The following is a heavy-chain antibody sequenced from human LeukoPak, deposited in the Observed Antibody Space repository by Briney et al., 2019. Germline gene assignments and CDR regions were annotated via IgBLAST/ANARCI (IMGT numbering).Heavy chain of an antibody. V-gene: IGHV3-74*01. Sequence: PWGSLRLSCSASGFTLSPYWMHWVRQAPGKGLVWVSRINSDGSSTTYADTVKGRFTISRDNTKNTLYLQMNILRAEDTAVYYCARARCSRTSCNTESDYWGQGTLVTVSS. D-gene: IGHD2-2*01. CDR1: GFTLSPYW. CDR2: INSDGSST. CDR3: ARARCSRTSCNTESDY. J-gene: IGHJ4*02.